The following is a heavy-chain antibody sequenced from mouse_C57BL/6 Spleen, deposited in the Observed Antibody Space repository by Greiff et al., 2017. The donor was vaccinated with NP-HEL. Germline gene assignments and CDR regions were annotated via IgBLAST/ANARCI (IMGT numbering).Heavy chain of an antibody. CDR1: GYTFTSYG. CDR3: ARDYYGSSYYYAMDY. D-gene: IGHD1-1*01. J-gene: IGHJ4*01. CDR2: IYPRSGNT. Sequence: VKLVESGAELARPGASVKLSCKASGYTFTSYGISWVKQRTGQGLEWIGEIYPRSGNTYYNEKFKGKATLTADKSSSTAYMELRSLTSEDSAVYICARDYYGSSYYYAMDYWGQGNSVTASS. V-gene: IGHV1-81*01.